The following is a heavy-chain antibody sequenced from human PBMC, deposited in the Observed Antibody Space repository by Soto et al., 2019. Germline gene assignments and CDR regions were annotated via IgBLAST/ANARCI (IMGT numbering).Heavy chain of an antibody. Sequence: EVQLVESGGGLVQPGGSLRLSCAASGFTFSDHYMDWVRQAPGKGLEWVGRSRNKANSYTTEYAASVKGRFIISRDDLKNSLYLQMNNLKTEDTAVYYCARARELANRWYFDLWGRGTLVTVSS. V-gene: IGHV3-72*01. CDR3: ARARELANRWYFDL. CDR2: SRNKANSYTT. J-gene: IGHJ2*01. CDR1: GFTFSDHY. D-gene: IGHD3-3*02.